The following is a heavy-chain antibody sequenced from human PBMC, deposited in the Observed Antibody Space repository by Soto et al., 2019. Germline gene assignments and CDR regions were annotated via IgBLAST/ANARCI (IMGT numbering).Heavy chain of an antibody. D-gene: IGHD3-3*02. Sequence: EEQLVETGGGVIQRGGSLRLSCNASGFTVSSTYMSWVRQAPGMGLEWVAVIESGGSTHYADSVKGRFTISRDDAKNSLYLQMDSLRADDTAVYYCARESFSASPNFFDYWGQGTLVTVSS. CDR3: ARESFSASPNFFDY. CDR1: GFTVSSTY. V-gene: IGHV3-53*02. CDR2: IESGGST. J-gene: IGHJ4*02.